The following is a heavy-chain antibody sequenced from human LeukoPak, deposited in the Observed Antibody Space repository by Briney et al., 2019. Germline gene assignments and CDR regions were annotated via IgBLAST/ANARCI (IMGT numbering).Heavy chain of an antibody. CDR1: GFTFRNYW. CDR3: ARDGGLNTNFDS. CDR2: TKPDGSAE. J-gene: IGHJ4*02. V-gene: IGHV3-7*01. D-gene: IGHD2-15*01. Sequence: PGGSLRLSCAASGFTFRNYWMGWVRQAPGKGLEWVANTKPDGSAEYYADSVRGRFTTSRDNANNLLYLQMNRLRAEDTAVYYCARDGGLNTNFDSWGQGTLVTVSS.